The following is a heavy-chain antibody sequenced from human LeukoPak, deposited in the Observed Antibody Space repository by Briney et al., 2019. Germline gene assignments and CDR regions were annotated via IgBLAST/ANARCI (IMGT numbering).Heavy chain of an antibody. Sequence: GGSLRLSCAASGFTVSSNYMSWVRQAPGKGLEWVSVIYSGGSTYYADSVKGRFTISRDNSKNTLYLQMNSLRAEDTAVYYCATAPSYDYDSSLGGFDYWGQGTLVTVSS. CDR1: GFTVSSNY. J-gene: IGHJ4*02. CDR2: IYSGGST. D-gene: IGHD3-22*01. CDR3: ATAPSYDYDSSLGGFDY. V-gene: IGHV3-53*01.